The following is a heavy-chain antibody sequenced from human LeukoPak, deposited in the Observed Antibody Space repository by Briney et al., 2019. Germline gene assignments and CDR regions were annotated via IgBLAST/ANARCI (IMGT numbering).Heavy chain of an antibody. J-gene: IGHJ4*02. CDR3: ARDPKRWLQYYFDY. CDR1: GFTFSRYW. CDR2: IKEDGTVK. V-gene: IGHV3-7*01. Sequence: GGSLRLSCAASGFTFSRYWMSWVRQAPGKGLEWVANIKEDGTVKYYVESVKGRFTISRDNSKNTLYLQMNSLRAEDTAVYYCARDPKRWLQYYFDYWGQGTLVTVSS. D-gene: IGHD5-24*01.